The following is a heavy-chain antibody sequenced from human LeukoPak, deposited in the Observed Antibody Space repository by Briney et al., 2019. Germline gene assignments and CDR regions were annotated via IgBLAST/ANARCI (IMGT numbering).Heavy chain of an antibody. CDR1: GLFFSTNW. Sequence: GGSLRLSCAASGLFFSTNWMSWVRQAPGKGLEWVATIKPDGRDKYYVDSVKGRFTMSRDNAKNSLYLQMNSLRAEDTALYYCAKGSYGSGSYVDYWGQGTLITVSS. D-gene: IGHD3-10*01. CDR3: AKGSYGSGSYVDY. CDR2: IKPDGRDK. J-gene: IGHJ4*02. V-gene: IGHV3-7*03.